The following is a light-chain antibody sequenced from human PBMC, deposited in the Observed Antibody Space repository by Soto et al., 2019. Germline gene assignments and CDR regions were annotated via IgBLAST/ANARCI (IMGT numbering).Light chain of an antibody. J-gene: IGKJ4*01. Sequence: EVVLTQSPATLSLSPGEGVTLSCWASQSVGGDLAWYQQKAGQTPRLLIYGATTRAPGIPGRFSGRGSATDFTLTISSLQSEDFAVYYCQQYNHWPLTFGGGTKVDIK. V-gene: IGKV3-15*01. CDR2: GAT. CDR1: QSVGGD. CDR3: QQYNHWPLT.